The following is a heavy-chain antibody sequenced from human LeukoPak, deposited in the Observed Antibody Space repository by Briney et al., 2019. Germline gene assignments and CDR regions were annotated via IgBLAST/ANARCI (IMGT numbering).Heavy chain of an antibody. J-gene: IGHJ4*02. V-gene: IGHV1-58*01. CDR3: AADTYYYDSSGDYYFDY. CDR2: IAVGSGST. D-gene: IGHD3-22*01. Sequence: SVKVSCKASGFTFTSSAVQWVRQARGQRLEWIGWIAVGSGSTNYAQKFQERVTITRDMSTSTAYMELSSLRSEDTAVYYCAADTYYYDSSGDYYFDYWGQGTLVTVSS. CDR1: GFTFTSSA.